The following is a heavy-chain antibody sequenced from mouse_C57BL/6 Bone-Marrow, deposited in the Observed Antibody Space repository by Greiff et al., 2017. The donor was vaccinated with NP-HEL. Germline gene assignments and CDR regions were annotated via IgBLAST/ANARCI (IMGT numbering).Heavy chain of an antibody. V-gene: IGHV1-18*01. D-gene: IGHD1-1*02. CDR2: INPNNGGT. CDR1: GYTFTDYN. CDR3: ARSDDSYDYAMDY. Sequence: EVQLQQSGPELVKPGASVKIPCKASGYTFTDYNMDWVKQSHGKSLEWIGDINPNNGGTIYTQKFKGKATLTVDQSSSAAYMELRRLTSEDTAVYYCARSDDSYDYAMDYWGQGTSVTVSS. J-gene: IGHJ4*01.